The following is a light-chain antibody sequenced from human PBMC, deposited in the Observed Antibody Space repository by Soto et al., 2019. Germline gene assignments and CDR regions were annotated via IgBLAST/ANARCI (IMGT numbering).Light chain of an antibody. Sequence: EIVLTQSPGTLSLSPGERATLSCRASQSVNNYLAWYQQRPGQAPRLLIYDSSNRATGIPARFSASGSGTDFTLTISSLEFEDFAVYYCQQRRVWPLTFGGGTKVEI. V-gene: IGKV3-11*01. J-gene: IGKJ4*01. CDR3: QQRRVWPLT. CDR1: QSVNNY. CDR2: DSS.